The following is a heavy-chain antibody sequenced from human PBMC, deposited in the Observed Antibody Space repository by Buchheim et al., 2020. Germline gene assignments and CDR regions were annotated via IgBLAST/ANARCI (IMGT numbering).Heavy chain of an antibody. CDR1: GGSISSGDYY. Sequence: QVQLQESGPGLVKPSQTLSLTCTVSGGSISSGDYYWSWIRQPPGKGLEWIGYIYYSGSTYYNPSLKSRVTISVDPSQNQFSLKLSSVTAADTAVYYCAREIVVRVPYYYYYGMDVWGQGTT. CDR3: AREIVVRVPYYYYYGMDV. CDR2: IYYSGST. J-gene: IGHJ6*02. D-gene: IGHD3-22*01. V-gene: IGHV4-30-4*01.